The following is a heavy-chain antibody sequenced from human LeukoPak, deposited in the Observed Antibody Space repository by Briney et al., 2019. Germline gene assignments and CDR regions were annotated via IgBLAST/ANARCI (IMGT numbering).Heavy chain of an antibody. CDR3: ARDGLGFDTNGFSR. V-gene: IGHV4-39*07. D-gene: IGHD2-8*01. CDR2: IYHSGST. Sequence: SETLSPTCTVSGGSISSSSYYWGWIRQAPGKGLEWIATIYHSGSTYYNPSLQSRVTISLDTSKNQFSLKLRSLTAADTAVYFCARDGLGFDTNGFSRWGQGTLVTVSS. CDR1: GGSISSSSYY. J-gene: IGHJ4*02.